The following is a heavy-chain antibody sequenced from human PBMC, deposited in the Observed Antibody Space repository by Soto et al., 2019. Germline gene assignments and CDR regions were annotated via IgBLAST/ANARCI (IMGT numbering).Heavy chain of an antibody. CDR3: VRDMYSGSYYGLSFDY. J-gene: IGHJ4*02. D-gene: IGHD1-26*01. V-gene: IGHV1-18*01. Sequence: QVQLVQSGAEVKKPGASVKVSCKASGYTFTSYGISWVRQAPGQGLEWMGWISAYNGNTNYAQKLQGRVTMTTDTSTSTAYMELRSLRSDDTAVYYCVRDMYSGSYYGLSFDYWGQGTLVTVSS. CDR2: ISAYNGNT. CDR1: GYTFTSYG.